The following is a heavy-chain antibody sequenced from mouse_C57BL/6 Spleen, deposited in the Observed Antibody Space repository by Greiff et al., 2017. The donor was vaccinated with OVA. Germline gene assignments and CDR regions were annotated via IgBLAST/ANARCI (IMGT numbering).Heavy chain of an antibody. CDR1: GYSITSGYY. D-gene: IGHD1-1*01. Sequence: EVQLQQSGPGLVKPSQSLSLTCSVTGYSITSGYYWNWIRQFPGNKLEWMGYISYDGSNNYNPSLKNRISITRDTSKNQFFLKLNSVTTEDTATYYCARGGTVVAVDYWGQGTTLTVSS. CDR3: ARGGTVVAVDY. J-gene: IGHJ2*01. V-gene: IGHV3-6*01. CDR2: ISYDGSN.